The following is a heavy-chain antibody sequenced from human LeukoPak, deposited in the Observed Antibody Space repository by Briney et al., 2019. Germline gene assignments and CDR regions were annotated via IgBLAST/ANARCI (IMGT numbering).Heavy chain of an antibody. J-gene: IGHJ4*02. CDR2: ISGSGGST. CDR3: AKDPPSSYSSGCFGY. CDR1: GFTFSTYA. Sequence: GGSLRLSCAASGFTFSTYAMNWVRQAPGKGLEWVSTISGSGGSTYYADSVKGRFTISRDSSKNTLYLQMNSLRAEDAAVYYCAKDPPSSYSSGCFGYWGQGTLVTVSS. D-gene: IGHD6-19*01. V-gene: IGHV3-23*01.